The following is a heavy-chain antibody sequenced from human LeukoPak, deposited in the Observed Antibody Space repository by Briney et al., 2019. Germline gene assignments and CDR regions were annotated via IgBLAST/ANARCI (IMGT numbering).Heavy chain of an antibody. D-gene: IGHD2-2*01. Sequence: GGSLRLSCAASGFTFSSYAMSWVRQAPEKGLEWVSAISGSGGSTYYADSVKGRFTISRDNSKNTLYLQMNSLRAEDTAVYYCAKLDCSSTSCYFGPWGQGTLVTVSS. CDR2: ISGSGGST. CDR1: GFTFSSYA. CDR3: AKLDCSSTSCYFGP. J-gene: IGHJ5*02. V-gene: IGHV3-23*01.